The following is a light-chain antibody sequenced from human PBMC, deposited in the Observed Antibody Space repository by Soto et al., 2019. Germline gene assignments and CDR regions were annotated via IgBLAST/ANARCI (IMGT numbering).Light chain of an antibody. Sequence: QSVLTQSASLSGSPGQSITISCTGTSSDIGSYQLVSWYQHQSGKAPKLIIYKVSQWPSGVSDRFSASKSGNTASLTISGLQAEDEADYYCCSYAGSNWGYVFGTGTKLTVL. CDR3: CSYAGSNWGYV. V-gene: IGLV2-23*02. CDR2: KVS. CDR1: SSDIGSYQL. J-gene: IGLJ1*01.